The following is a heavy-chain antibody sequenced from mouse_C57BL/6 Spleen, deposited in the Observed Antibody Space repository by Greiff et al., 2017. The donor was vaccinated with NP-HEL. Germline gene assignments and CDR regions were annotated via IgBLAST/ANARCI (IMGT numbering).Heavy chain of an antibody. Sequence: QVQLQQPGAELVRPGSSVKLSCKASGYTFTSYWMHWVKQRPIQGLEWIGNIDPSDSETHYNQKFKDKATLTVDKSSSTAYMQLSSLTSGDSAVYDCAMGYGSSYGGFAYWGQGTLVTVSA. CDR2: IDPSDSET. D-gene: IGHD1-1*01. J-gene: IGHJ3*01. CDR3: AMGYGSSYGGFAY. V-gene: IGHV1-52*01. CDR1: GYTFTSYW.